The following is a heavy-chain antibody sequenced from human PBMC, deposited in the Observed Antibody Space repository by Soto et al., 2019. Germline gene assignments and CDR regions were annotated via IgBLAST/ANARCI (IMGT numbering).Heavy chain of an antibody. Sequence: QVQLQESGPGLVKPSETLSLTCTVSGGSISSYYWSWIRQPPGKGLEWIGYIYYSGSTNSNPSLKSRVTISVDTSKNPFSRKRSSVTAADTAVYYCAKGGWRFFDIWGQGTMVTVSS. D-gene: IGHD3-3*01. J-gene: IGHJ3*02. CDR2: IYYSGST. V-gene: IGHV4-59*01. CDR3: AKGGWRFFDI. CDR1: GGSISSYY.